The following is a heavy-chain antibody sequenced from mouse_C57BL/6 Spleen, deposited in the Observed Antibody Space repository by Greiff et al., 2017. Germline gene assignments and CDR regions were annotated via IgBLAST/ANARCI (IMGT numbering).Heavy chain of an antibody. J-gene: IGHJ3*01. Sequence: EVKVVESEGGLVQPGSSMKLSCTASGFTFSDYYMAWVRQVPEKGLEWVANINYDGSSTYYLDSLKSRFIISRDNAKNILYLQMSSLKSEDTATYYCASLGKDWFAYWGQGTLVTVSA. D-gene: IGHD4-1*01. V-gene: IGHV5-16*01. CDR1: GFTFSDYY. CDR3: ASLGKDWFAY. CDR2: INYDGSST.